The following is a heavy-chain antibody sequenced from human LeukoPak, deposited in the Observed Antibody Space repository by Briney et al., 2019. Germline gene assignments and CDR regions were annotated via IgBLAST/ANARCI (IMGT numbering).Heavy chain of an antibody. CDR1: GVTISSIY. D-gene: IGHD3-10*01. CDR2: IYSGGST. CDR3: ARDSLGFAFDI. Sequence: GGSLRLSSAASGVTISSIYMSCVRQAPGKGLEWVSVIYSGGSTYYADSVKGRFTISRDNSKNTLYLQMNRLRAEDTAVYYCARDSLGFAFDIWGQGTMVTIPS. J-gene: IGHJ3*02. V-gene: IGHV3-66*01.